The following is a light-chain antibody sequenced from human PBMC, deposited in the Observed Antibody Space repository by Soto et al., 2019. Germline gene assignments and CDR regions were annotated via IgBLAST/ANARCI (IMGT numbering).Light chain of an antibody. CDR2: DAS. CDR1: QSISRS. V-gene: IGKV3-15*01. CDR3: HQYNSWPPGT. Sequence: EIVLTQSPAIVSVSRGGRATLSCRSSQSISRSLAWYQQKPGQAPRLLISDASTRATGIPARFSGSGSGTEFTLTISSLQSEDFALYYCHQYNSWPPGTFGQGTKVDIK. J-gene: IGKJ2*01.